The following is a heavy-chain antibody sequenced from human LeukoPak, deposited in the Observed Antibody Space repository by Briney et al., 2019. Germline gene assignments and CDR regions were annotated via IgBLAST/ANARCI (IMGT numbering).Heavy chain of an antibody. Sequence: SDTLSLTCTVSGASIRSYYWSWLRQPPGKGREWIAYVHYSARTNYNPSLKSRVSISVDTSKKQFSLNLSSVTAADTAVYYCARRGNSWNDFDSWGQGTLVTVSS. V-gene: IGHV4-59*07. CDR1: GASIRSYY. CDR2: VHYSART. D-gene: IGHD6-13*01. CDR3: ARRGNSWNDFDS. J-gene: IGHJ4*02.